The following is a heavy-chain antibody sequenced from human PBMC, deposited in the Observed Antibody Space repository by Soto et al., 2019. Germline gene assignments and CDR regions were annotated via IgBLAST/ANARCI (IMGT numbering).Heavy chain of an antibody. D-gene: IGHD6-13*01. J-gene: IGHJ6*03. CDR2: ISGSGGRT. V-gene: IGHV3-23*01. CDR3: AKVAAVLYYMDV. CDR1: GFTFTTYT. Sequence: GGSLRLSCAASGFTFTTYTMSWVRQAPGKGLEWVSVISGSGGRTSYADSVKGRFTISRDNSKNTLYLQMNSLRAEDTAVYYCAKVAAVLYYMDVWGKGTTVTVSS.